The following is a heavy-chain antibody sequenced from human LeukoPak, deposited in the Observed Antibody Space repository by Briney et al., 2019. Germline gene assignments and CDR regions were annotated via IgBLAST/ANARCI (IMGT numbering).Heavy chain of an antibody. CDR1: GFTFSSYD. J-gene: IGHJ6*02. CDR3: ARYPGIAAAGPNYYGMDV. D-gene: IGHD6-13*01. CDR2: IGTAGDT. V-gene: IGHV3-13*01. Sequence: GGSLRLSCAASGFTFSSYDMHWVRQATGKGLEWVSAIGTAGDTYYPGSVKGRFTISRENAKNSLYLQMNSLRAGDTAVYYCARYPGIAAAGPNYYGMDVWGQGTTVTVSS.